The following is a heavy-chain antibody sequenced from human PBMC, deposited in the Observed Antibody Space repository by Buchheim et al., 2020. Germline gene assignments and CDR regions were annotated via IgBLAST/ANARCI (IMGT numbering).Heavy chain of an antibody. D-gene: IGHD2-2*01. V-gene: IGHV1-69*01. J-gene: IGHJ6*02. CDR2: IIPIFGTA. Sequence: QVQLVQSGAEVKKPGSSVKVSCKASGGTFSSYAISWVRQAPGQGLEWMGGIIPIFGTANYAQKFQGRVTITADESTSTASMELSSLRSEDTAVYYCARDIEGAKVVVPAADYGMDVWGQGTT. CDR3: ARDIEGAKVVVPAADYGMDV. CDR1: GGTFSSYA.